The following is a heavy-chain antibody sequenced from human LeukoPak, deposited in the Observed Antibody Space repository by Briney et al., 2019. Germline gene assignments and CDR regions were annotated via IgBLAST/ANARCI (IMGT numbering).Heavy chain of an antibody. V-gene: IGHV3-21*01. CDR1: GFTFSSYY. J-gene: IGHJ4*02. D-gene: IGHD3-10*01. CDR3: ARDAYYGSGFDY. CDR2: ISSSSSSI. Sequence: GGSLRLSCAASGFTFSSYYISWVRQAPGKGLEWVSSISSSSSSIYYADSVKGRFTISRDNAKNSLHLQMNSLRAEDTAVYYCARDAYYGSGFDYWGGGTVISVSS.